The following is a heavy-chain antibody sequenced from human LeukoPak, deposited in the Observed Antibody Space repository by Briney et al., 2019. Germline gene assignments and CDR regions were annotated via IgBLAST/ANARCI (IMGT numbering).Heavy chain of an antibody. V-gene: IGHV1-46*01. CDR2: INPSGGSP. J-gene: IGHJ4*02. CDR1: GYTFTSYH. D-gene: IGHD3-10*01. CDR3: AGDRLVRGVYYFDY. Sequence: ASVKVSCKASGYTFTSYHLHWVRQAPGQGLEWMGIINPSGGSPNYAQKFQGRVTMTRDMSTSTVNMELSSLRSEDTAVYYCAGDRLVRGVYYFDYWGQGTLVTVSS.